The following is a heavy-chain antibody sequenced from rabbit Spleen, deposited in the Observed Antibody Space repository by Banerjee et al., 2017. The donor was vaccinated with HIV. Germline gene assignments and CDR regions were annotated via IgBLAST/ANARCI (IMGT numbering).Heavy chain of an antibody. D-gene: IGHD8-1*01. Sequence: QEQLEESGGDLVKPEGSLTLTCTASGFSFSSSYWICWVRQAPGKGLEWIGCISTGSSGSTYYASWATGRITISKTSSTTVTLQMTSLTVADTATYFCARDTGSSFSSYGMDLWGQGTLVTVS. CDR1: GFSFSSSYW. J-gene: IGHJ6*01. CDR3: ARDTGSSFSSYGMDL. CDR2: ISTGSSGST. V-gene: IGHV1S45*01.